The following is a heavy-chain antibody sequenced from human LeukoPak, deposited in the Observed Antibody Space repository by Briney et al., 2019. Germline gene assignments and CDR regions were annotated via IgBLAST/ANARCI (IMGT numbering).Heavy chain of an antibody. CDR2: LSGGGGST. J-gene: IGHJ5*02. CDR3: ARTGYCSSTSCSAGFDP. CDR1: GLTFSSYA. D-gene: IGHD2-2*01. V-gene: IGHV3-23*01. Sequence: GGSLRLSCAASGLTFSSYAMSWVRRAPGKGRDWVSGLSGGGGSTYYADSVKGRFTISRDNSKNTLYLQMNSLRAEDTAINYCARTGYCSSTSCSAGFDPWGQGTLVTVSS.